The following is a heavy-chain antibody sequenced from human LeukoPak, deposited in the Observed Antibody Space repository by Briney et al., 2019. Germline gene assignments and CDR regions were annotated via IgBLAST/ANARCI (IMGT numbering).Heavy chain of an antibody. CDR2: ISWNSDTI. V-gene: IGHV3-9*01. J-gene: IGHJ4*02. Sequence: GGSLRLSCATSGFTFDDYAMHLVRQAPGKGLEWVARISWNSDTIAYADSVRGRFTISRDNARNSLYLHMDSLRTEDTAFYYCARNRHLGGVTWYFFDYWGQGTLVTVSS. CDR3: ARNRHLGGVTWYFFDY. D-gene: IGHD2-15*01. CDR1: GFTFDDYA.